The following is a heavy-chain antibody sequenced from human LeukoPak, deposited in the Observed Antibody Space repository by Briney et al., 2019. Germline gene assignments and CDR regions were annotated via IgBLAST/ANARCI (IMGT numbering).Heavy chain of an antibody. CDR3: ARRTSVRGFDY. Sequence: GESPKISCKGSGYSFTSYWIGWVRQMPGKGLEWMGIIYPGDSDTRYSPSFQGQVTISADKSISTAYLQWSSLEASDTAMYYCARRTSVRGFDYWGQGTLVTVSS. D-gene: IGHD3-16*01. CDR1: GYSFTSYW. CDR2: IYPGDSDT. J-gene: IGHJ4*02. V-gene: IGHV5-51*01.